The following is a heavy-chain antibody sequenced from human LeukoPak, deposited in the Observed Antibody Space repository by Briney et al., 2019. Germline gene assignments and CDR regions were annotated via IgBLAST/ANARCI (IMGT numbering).Heavy chain of an antibody. J-gene: IGHJ3*02. Sequence: SETLSLTCAVYGGSFSGYYWSWIRQPPGKGLEWIGEINHSGSTNYNPSLKSRVTISVDTSKNQFSLKLSSVTAADTAVYYCAREIGLNIVVVVAATADDAFDIRGQGTMVTVSS. CDR3: AREIGLNIVVVVAATADDAFDI. CDR1: GGSFSGYY. D-gene: IGHD2-15*01. V-gene: IGHV4-34*01. CDR2: INHSGST.